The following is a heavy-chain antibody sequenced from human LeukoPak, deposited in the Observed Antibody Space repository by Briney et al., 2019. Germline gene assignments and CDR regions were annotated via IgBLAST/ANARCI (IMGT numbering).Heavy chain of an antibody. Sequence: PGRSLRLSCAASGFSFDDYAMHGVRQAPAKGLEWVSGISWNSGRIGYADSVKGRFTASRDNAKNSLYLQMNSLRAEDLALYYCAKDIGYSSSSGFDYWGQGTLVTVSS. CDR2: ISWNSGRI. J-gene: IGHJ4*02. CDR1: GFSFDDYA. CDR3: AKDIGYSSSSGFDY. D-gene: IGHD6-6*01. V-gene: IGHV3-9*03.